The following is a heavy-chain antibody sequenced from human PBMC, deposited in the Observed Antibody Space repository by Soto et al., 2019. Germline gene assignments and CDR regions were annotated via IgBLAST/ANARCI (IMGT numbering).Heavy chain of an antibody. J-gene: IGHJ4*02. CDR1: GYIFSSYY. Sequence: ASVKVSCKASGYIFSSYYMHWVRQAPRQGLEWMGIINPSGGGTNYAQKLQGRVTMTTDTSTSTAYMELRSLRSDDTAVYYCARDRLSGDYFDYWGQGTLVTVSS. V-gene: IGHV1-46*01. D-gene: IGHD2-15*01. CDR3: ARDRLSGDYFDY. CDR2: INPSGGGT.